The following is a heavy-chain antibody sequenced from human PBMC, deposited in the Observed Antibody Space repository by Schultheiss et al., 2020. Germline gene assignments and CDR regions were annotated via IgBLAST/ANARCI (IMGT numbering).Heavy chain of an antibody. V-gene: IGHV1-46*01. CDR2: INPSGGST. CDR1: GYTFTSYY. CDR3: ARGGILRHLYSYMDV. D-gene: IGHD3-3*01. J-gene: IGHJ6*03. Sequence: GGSLRLSCKASGYTFTSYYMHWVRQAPGQGLEWMGIINPSGGSTSYAQKFQGRVTMTRDTSISTAYMELRRLVSDDTAVYYCARGGILRHLYSYMDVWGEGTRVTVSS.